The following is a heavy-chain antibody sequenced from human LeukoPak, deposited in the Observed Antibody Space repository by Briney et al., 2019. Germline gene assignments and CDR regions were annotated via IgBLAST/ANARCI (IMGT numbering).Heavy chain of an antibody. V-gene: IGHV3-23*01. CDR1: GFTFSDYA. D-gene: IGHD4-23*01. J-gene: IGHJ6*03. CDR3: AKAFGNSDDYYYYMDV. Sequence: GGSLRLSCAASGFTFSDYAMRWVRQAPGTGLEWVSAVSGSGVSTYYADSVKGRFTISRDNSKSTLSLQMNSLRAEDTAIYYCAKAFGNSDDYYYYMDVWGKGTTVTVSS. CDR2: VSGSGVST.